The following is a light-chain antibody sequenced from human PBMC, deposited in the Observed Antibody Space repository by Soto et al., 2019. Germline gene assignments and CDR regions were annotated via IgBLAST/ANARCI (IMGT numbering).Light chain of an antibody. CDR1: SSDVGDYNY. CDR3: SSYTSRSTYVV. Sequence: QSALTQPASVSGSPGQSITISCTGTSSDVGDYNYVSWYQQHPGKAPKLMIYDVINRPSGVSNRFSGSKSGNSASLTISGLQAEDEADYYCSSYTSRSTYVVFGGGTELTVL. CDR2: DVI. J-gene: IGLJ2*01. V-gene: IGLV2-14*03.